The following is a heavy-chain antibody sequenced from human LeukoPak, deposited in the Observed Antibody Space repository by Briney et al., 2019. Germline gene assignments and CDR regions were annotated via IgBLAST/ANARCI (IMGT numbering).Heavy chain of an antibody. V-gene: IGHV3-30*04. D-gene: IGHD1-26*01. Sequence: GGSVRLSCAASGFTFSTYAMHWVRQTPGKGLEWVAVMSYDGSNRYFADSVKGRFIISRDNSKNTLYLQMNSLRAEDTAVYYCAKGRVASGSYFDYWGQGTLVTVSS. CDR1: GFTFSTYA. CDR2: MSYDGSNR. J-gene: IGHJ4*02. CDR3: AKGRVASGSYFDY.